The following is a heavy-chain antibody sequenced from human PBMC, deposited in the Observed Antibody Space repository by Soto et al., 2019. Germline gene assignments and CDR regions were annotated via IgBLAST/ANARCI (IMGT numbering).Heavy chain of an antibody. V-gene: IGHV3-66*01. Sequence: HPGGSLRLSCAASGFTVSTKDMSWVRQAPGKGLEWVSVIYSGGSTFYADSVRGRFTISRDNSKNTVNLQMNSLRAEDTAVYYCARDPWAADYWGQGT. CDR2: IYSGGST. CDR3: ARDPWAADY. J-gene: IGHJ4*02. CDR1: GFTVSTKD. D-gene: IGHD3-16*01.